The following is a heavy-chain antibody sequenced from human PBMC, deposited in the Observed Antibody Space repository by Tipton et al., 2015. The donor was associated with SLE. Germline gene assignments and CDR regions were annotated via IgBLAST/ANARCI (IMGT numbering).Heavy chain of an antibody. J-gene: IGHJ3*01. CDR2: IFFTGRT. CDR1: GASISSGNYF. CDR3: ARESN. Sequence: TLSLTCTVSGASISSGNYFYTWIRQPAGKGLEWTGRIFFTGRTEYNPSLMSRVTISIDTSKNQFYLRLISATAADTAVYYCARESNWGQGTMVTVSS. V-gene: IGHV4-61*02.